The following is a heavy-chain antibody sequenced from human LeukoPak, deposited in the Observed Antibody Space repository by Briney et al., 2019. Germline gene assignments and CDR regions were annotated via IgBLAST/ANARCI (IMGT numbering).Heavy chain of an antibody. CDR2: INWKSDKI. CDR3: AKDRYCTSSSCPIDY. D-gene: IGHD2-2*01. Sequence: GGSLRLSRVGSGYSFDEYAMHWVRQAPGKGLEWVSGINWKSDKIGYADSVKGRFTISRDNSRNSLYLQMNSLRVEDTALYYCAKDRYCTSSSCPIDYWGQGTMVTVSS. V-gene: IGHV3-9*01. CDR1: GYSFDEYA. J-gene: IGHJ4*02.